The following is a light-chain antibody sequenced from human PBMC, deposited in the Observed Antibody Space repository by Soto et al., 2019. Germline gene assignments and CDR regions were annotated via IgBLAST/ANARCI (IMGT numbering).Light chain of an antibody. CDR1: SNDVGGYNY. J-gene: IGLJ1*01. Sequence: QSVLTQPASVSGSPGQSITISCTGTSNDVGGYNYVSWYQQHPGKAPKLMIYEVTSRPSGVSNRFSGSKSGNTASLTISGLQAEDEADYYCSSFTSTNSVYVFGIGTKVTVL. CDR2: EVT. CDR3: SSFTSTNSVYV. V-gene: IGLV2-14*01.